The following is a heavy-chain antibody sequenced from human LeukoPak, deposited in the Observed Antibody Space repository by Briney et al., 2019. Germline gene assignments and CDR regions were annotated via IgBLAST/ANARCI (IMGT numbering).Heavy chain of an antibody. CDR2: IYPGDSDT. CDR3: ARPDSSSWHFDY. V-gene: IGHV5-51*01. J-gene: IGHJ4*02. CDR1: GYSFTTYW. Sequence: LGESLKISCKGSGYSFTTYWIAWVRQMPGKGLEWMGIIYPGDSDTRYSPSFQGQVTISADKSISTAYLQWSSLKASDTAMYFCARPDSSSWHFDYWGQGTLVTVSS. D-gene: IGHD6-13*01.